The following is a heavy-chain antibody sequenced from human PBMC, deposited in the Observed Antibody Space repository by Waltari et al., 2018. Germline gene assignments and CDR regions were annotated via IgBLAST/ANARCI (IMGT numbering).Heavy chain of an antibody. V-gene: IGHV4-59*01. CDR1: GDSITTYY. D-gene: IGHD3-3*01. CDR3: ARSYDFWSGYPLDY. J-gene: IGHJ4*02. Sequence: QLQLQESSPGLVKASETLSLTCAVSGDSITTYYLGWIWQPPGRELEWIGYIAYNGKTNYNPSLKSRVTISIDTSKTQFSLKLSSVTAADTAVYYCARSYDFWSGYPLDYWGQGTLVTVSS. CDR2: IAYNGKT.